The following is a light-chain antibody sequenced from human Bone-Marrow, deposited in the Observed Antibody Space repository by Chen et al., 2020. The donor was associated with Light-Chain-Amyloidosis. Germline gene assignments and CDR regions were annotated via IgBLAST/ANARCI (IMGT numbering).Light chain of an antibody. CDR2: DAS. CDR3: QQRSNWPAT. Sequence: EIVLTQSPATLSLSPGEKATLSCRASQSVSSYLAWYQQKPGQAPRLLIYDASNRATGIPARFSGSGSGTDFTLTISSLEPEDFAVDYCQQRSNWPATFGPGTKVDIK. J-gene: IGKJ3*01. CDR1: QSVSSY. V-gene: IGKV3-11*01.